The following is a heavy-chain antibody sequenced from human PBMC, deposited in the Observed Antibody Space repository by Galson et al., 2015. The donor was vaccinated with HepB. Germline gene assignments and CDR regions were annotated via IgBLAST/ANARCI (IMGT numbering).Heavy chain of an antibody. Sequence: SVKVSCKASGYTFTSYAMHWVRQAPGQRLEWMGWINAGNGNTKYSQKFQGRVTITRDTSASTAYMELSSLRSEDTAVYYCARDYGDPPDAFDIWGQGTMVTVSS. J-gene: IGHJ3*02. CDR2: INAGNGNT. D-gene: IGHD4-17*01. CDR1: GYTFTSYA. V-gene: IGHV1-3*01. CDR3: ARDYGDPPDAFDI.